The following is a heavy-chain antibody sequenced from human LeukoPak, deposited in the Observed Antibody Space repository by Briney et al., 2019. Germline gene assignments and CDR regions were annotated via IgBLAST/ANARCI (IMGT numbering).Heavy chain of an antibody. CDR3: ARAQYYYDSSGYYYLQFDY. Sequence: SVKVSCKASGYTFTSYGISWVRQAPGQGLEWMGGIIPIFGTANYAQEFQGRVTITADESTSTAYMELSSLRSEDTAVYYCARAQYYYDSSGYYYLQFDYWGQGTLVTVSS. CDR1: GYTFTSYG. D-gene: IGHD3-22*01. V-gene: IGHV1-69*13. J-gene: IGHJ4*02. CDR2: IIPIFGTA.